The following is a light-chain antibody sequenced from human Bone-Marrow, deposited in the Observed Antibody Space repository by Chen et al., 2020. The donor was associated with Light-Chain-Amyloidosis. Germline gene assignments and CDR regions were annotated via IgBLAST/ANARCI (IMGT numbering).Light chain of an antibody. CDR3: QSADSSGTYEVI. V-gene: IGLV3-25*03. CDR1: DLPTKY. CDR2: RDT. J-gene: IGLJ2*01. Sequence: SYELTQPPSVSVSPGQTARITCSGDDLPTKYAYWYQQKPGQAPVLVIHRDTEKPSGISGRFLWPSSGETATLTISGVQAEDEADYHCQSADSSGTYEVIFGGGTKLTVL.